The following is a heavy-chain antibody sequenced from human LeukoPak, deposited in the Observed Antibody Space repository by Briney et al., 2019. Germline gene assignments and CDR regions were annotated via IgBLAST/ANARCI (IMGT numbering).Heavy chain of an antibody. J-gene: IGHJ4*02. Sequence: GGSLRLSCAASGFTVSSNYMSWVRQAPGKGLEWVSGISWNSGSIGYADSVKGRFTISRDNAKNSLYLQMNSLRAEDTALYYCARASGWYNGGNKFDYWGQGTLVTVSS. CDR3: ARASGWYNGGNKFDY. V-gene: IGHV3-9*01. CDR1: GFTVSSNY. D-gene: IGHD6-19*01. CDR2: ISWNSGSI.